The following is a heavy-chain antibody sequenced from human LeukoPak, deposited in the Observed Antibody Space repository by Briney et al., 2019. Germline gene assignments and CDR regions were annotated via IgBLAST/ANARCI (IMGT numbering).Heavy chain of an antibody. D-gene: IGHD2-15*01. CDR1: GFTVSNNY. CDR2: IYSGGST. Sequence: GGSLRLSCAASGFTVSNNYINWVRQAPGKGLEWVSVIYSGGSTYYADSVKGRFTISRDNSKNTLYLQMDGLRAEDTAVYYCASDVGYCSGGSCYPYMDVWGKGTTVTISS. CDR3: ASDVGYCSGGSCYPYMDV. J-gene: IGHJ6*03. V-gene: IGHV3-53*01.